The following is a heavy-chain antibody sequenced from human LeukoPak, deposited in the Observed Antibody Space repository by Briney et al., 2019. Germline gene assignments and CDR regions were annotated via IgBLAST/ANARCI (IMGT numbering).Heavy chain of an antibody. D-gene: IGHD4-17*01. Sequence: SETLSLTCTVSGGSISNYSWSWIRQPAGKGLERIGRIYTSGSTNYNPSLKSRVTMSVDTSRNQFSLKLSSVTAADTAVYYCARDKSVTNYGDAFQIWGQGTRVTVSS. J-gene: IGHJ3*02. CDR1: GGSISNYS. CDR3: ARDKSVTNYGDAFQI. CDR2: IYTSGST. V-gene: IGHV4-4*07.